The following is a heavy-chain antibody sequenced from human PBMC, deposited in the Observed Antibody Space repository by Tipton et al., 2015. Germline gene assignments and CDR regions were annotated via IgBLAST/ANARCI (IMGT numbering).Heavy chain of an antibody. J-gene: IGHJ4*02. D-gene: IGHD3-10*01. CDR2: IFHRGDT. CDR1: AYSISTDYY. CDR3: ARGRGWRVFDY. V-gene: IGHV4-38-2*01. Sequence: TLSLTCAVSAYSISTDYYWGWIRQPPGKGLEWIGSIFHRGDTNYNPSLKSRVTISVDTSKSQFFLKLTSVIAADTAVYFCARGRGWRVFDYWGQGTLVTVSS.